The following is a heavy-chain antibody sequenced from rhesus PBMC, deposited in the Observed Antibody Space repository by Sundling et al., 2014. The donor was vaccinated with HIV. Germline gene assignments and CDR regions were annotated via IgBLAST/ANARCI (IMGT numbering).Heavy chain of an antibody. CDR2: IYGTTTSS. Sequence: QLQLQESGPGLVKPSETLSVTCAVSGGSIRSSYWSWIRQAPGKGLEWIGYIYGTTTSSNYNPSLKSRVTISKDTSKNQFSLKLTSVTAADTAVYYCATNNWNYEAPLDFWGQGSSSPSPQ. CDR3: ATNNWNYEAPLDF. V-gene: IGHV4-169*01. D-gene: IGHD1-26*01. CDR1: GGSIRSSY. J-gene: IGHJ6*01.